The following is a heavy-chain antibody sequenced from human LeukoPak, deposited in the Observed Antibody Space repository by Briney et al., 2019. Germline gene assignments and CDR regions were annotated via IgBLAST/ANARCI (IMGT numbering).Heavy chain of an antibody. CDR1: GFTFSAYW. J-gene: IGHJ4*02. CDR3: ARIGGSGSYSGHYFDH. V-gene: IGHV3-74*01. D-gene: IGHD3-10*01. CDR2: ISTDGSVT. Sequence: GGSLRLSCAASGFTFSAYWMHWVRQFPGKGLVWVSRISTDGSVTSYADSVKGRFTISRDNAKNTMYLQMNSLRAEDTAVYYCARIGGSGSYSGHYFDHWGQGTLVTVSS.